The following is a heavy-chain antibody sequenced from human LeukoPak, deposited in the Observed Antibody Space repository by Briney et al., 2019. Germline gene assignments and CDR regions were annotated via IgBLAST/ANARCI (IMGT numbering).Heavy chain of an antibody. CDR1: GLTFSAST. CDR2: IRGKANSYAT. CDR3: TRREAYMDV. D-gene: IGHD1-26*01. J-gene: IGHJ6*03. Sequence: PGGSLRLSCAASGLTFSASTIHWVRQASGKGLEWVGRIRGKANSYATAYAASVKGRFTISRDDSKSTAYLQMNSLKTEDTAVYYCTRREAYMDVWGRGTTVTVSS. V-gene: IGHV3-73*01.